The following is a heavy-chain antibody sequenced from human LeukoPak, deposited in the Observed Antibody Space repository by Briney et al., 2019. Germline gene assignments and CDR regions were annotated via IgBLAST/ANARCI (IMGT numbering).Heavy chain of an antibody. CDR3: AKAYYYDSSSYYRHLDY. V-gene: IGHV3-33*06. J-gene: IGHJ4*02. CDR1: GFTFSSYG. Sequence: PGRSLRLSCAASGFTFSSYGMHWVRQAPGKGLEWVAVIWYDGSNKYYADSVKGRFTISRDNSKNTLYLQMNSLRAEDTAVYYCAKAYYYDSSSYYRHLDYWGQGTLVTVSS. CDR2: IWYDGSNK. D-gene: IGHD3-22*01.